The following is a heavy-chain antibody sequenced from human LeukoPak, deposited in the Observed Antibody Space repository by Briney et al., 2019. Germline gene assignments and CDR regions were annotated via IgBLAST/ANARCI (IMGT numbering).Heavy chain of an antibody. V-gene: IGHV4-59*01. CDR1: GVSISSYF. CDR2: IHYSGST. Sequence: SETLSLTCTVSGVSISSYFWSWIRQPPGKGLEWIGYIHYSGSTNYNPSLNSRVTISVDTSKNQFSLKLSSVTAADTAVYYCARERRTVRAGVFDCWGQGTLVTVSS. J-gene: IGHJ4*02. D-gene: IGHD2-2*01. CDR3: ARERRTVRAGVFDC.